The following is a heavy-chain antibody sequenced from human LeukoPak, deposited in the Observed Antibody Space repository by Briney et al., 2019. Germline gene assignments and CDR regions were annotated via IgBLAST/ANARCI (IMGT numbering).Heavy chain of an antibody. CDR2: INHSGST. Sequence: SETLSLTCAVYGGSFSGYYWSWIRQSPGKGLEWIGEINHSGSTNYNPSLKSRVTISVDTSKNQFSLKLSSVTAADTAVYYCARHVTYYYDGSGYFVFDYWGQGTLVTVSS. CDR3: ARHVTYYYDGSGYFVFDY. D-gene: IGHD3-22*01. V-gene: IGHV4-34*01. J-gene: IGHJ4*02. CDR1: GGSFSGYY.